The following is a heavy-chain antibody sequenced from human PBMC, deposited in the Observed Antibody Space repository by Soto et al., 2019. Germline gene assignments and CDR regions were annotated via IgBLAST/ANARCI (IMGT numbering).Heavy chain of an antibody. CDR3: ARGYCSSTSCQYYFDY. CDR1: GYTFTNYA. J-gene: IGHJ4*02. Sequence: QVHLVQSGAEVKKPGASVKVSCKASGYTFTNYAIHWVRQAPGQRLGWMGWINAGNGDTKYSQKFQGRVTITRDTSAGTAYMELSSLRSEDTAVYSCARGYCSSTSCQYYFDYWGQGSMVTVSS. D-gene: IGHD2-2*01. CDR2: INAGNGDT. V-gene: IGHV1-3*01.